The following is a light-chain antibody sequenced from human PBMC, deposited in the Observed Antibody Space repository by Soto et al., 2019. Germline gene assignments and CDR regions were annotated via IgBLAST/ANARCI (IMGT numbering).Light chain of an antibody. J-gene: IGLJ2*01. CDR1: SSDVGGYDY. CDR3: SSYAGSNTLV. V-gene: IGLV2-11*01. CDR2: DVT. Sequence: QSALTQPRSVSGSPGQSVTISCSGTSSDVGGYDYVSWYQQHPGKAPKLMIYDVTKRPSGVPDRFSGSKSGNTASLTISGLQAEDEADYYCSSYAGSNTLVFGGGTKLTVL.